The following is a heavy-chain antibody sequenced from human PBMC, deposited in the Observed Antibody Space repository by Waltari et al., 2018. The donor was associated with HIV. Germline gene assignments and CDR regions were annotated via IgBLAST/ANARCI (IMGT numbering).Heavy chain of an antibody. D-gene: IGHD3-16*02. CDR1: NFSVSSNY. V-gene: IGHV3-53*05. CDR3: TRGVRYLGP. Sequence: EMKLLDVGGSLIQPGGSLRLSCFVSNFSVSSNYFTWVRQSPTRVLEWVATIYPDGTTHYPNSVKDRFVISRDTSKNIVFLLMKYLLFDDSAKYFCTRGVRYLGPWGQGTQVTVSS. J-gene: IGHJ5*02. CDR2: IYPDGTT.